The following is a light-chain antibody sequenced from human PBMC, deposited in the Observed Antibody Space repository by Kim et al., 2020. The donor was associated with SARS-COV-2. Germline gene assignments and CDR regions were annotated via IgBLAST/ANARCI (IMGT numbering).Light chain of an antibody. CDR2: AAS. CDR1: QGISNS. J-gene: IGKJ2*01. CDR3: QQSYSLPGT. Sequence: SESRGDRVTITCRERQGISNSLNWYQQKPGKAPSLLIYAASSLHSGVPSRFSGSGSGTDFTLTISSLQPEDFATYYCQQSYSLPGTFGQGTKLEI. V-gene: IGKV1-39*01.